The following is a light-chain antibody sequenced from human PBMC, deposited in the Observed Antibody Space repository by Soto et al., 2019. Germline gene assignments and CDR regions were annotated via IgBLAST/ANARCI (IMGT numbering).Light chain of an antibody. CDR3: KQYASSPIT. CDR2: GAS. J-gene: IGKJ5*01. Sequence: LSRSPSTLSFSPGERATRSCRPSQSVSSSYLAWYQQKPGQAPRLLIYGASNRATGIPDRFSGSGSGTDFTLTISRLEPEDFAVYYCKQYASSPITFGQGTRLEI. V-gene: IGKV3-20*01. CDR1: QSVSSSY.